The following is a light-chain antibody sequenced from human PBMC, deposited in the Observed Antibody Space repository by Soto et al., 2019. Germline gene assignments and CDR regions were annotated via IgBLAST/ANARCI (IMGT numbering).Light chain of an antibody. Sequence: DIHMAQSPPSLSASVGDRVTITCRASHNIVTYLNWYQQKAGKAPSLLIYEASHLQSGVPFRFFGSGSGTDFTLPSENRQHEDSATYYCQQSHSTPPTFGPGTKLEIK. V-gene: IGKV1-39*01. CDR2: EAS. J-gene: IGKJ2*01. CDR3: QQSHSTPPT. CDR1: HNIVTY.